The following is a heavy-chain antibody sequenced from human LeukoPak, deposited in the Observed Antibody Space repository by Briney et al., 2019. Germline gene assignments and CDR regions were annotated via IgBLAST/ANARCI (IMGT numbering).Heavy chain of an antibody. J-gene: IGHJ4*02. V-gene: IGHV4-30-4*01. D-gene: IGHD5-24*01. CDR3: ARVESPYYFDY. Sequence: NPSETLSLTCTVSGGSISSGDYYWSWIRQPPEKGLEWIGYIYYSGSTYYNPSLKSRVTISVDTSKNQFSLKLSSVTAADTAVYYCARVESPYYFDYWGQGTLVTVSS. CDR2: IYYSGST. CDR1: GGSISSGDYY.